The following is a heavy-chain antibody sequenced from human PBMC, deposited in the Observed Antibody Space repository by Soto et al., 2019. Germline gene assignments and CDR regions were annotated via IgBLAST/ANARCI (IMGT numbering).Heavy chain of an antibody. D-gene: IGHD2-21*02. Sequence: PSETLSLTCPVSGGSIRSSLYYWSWIRQPPGKGLEWIGYIFDSGITHYNPSLKSRVAMSVDTSKYQFSLNLTPVTAADTAVYFCASQFCSGGACFNWFDPWGHGTLVTVSS. J-gene: IGHJ5*02. CDR2: IFDSGIT. CDR3: ASQFCSGGACFNWFDP. V-gene: IGHV4-30-4*01. CDR1: GGSIRSSLYY.